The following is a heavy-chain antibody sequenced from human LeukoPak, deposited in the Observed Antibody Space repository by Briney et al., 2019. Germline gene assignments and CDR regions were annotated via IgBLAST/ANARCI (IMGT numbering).Heavy chain of an antibody. V-gene: IGHV3-30*02. CDR1: GFTFSSFG. CDR3: ARDLGYCSSTSCYSFDY. J-gene: IGHJ4*02. Sequence: GGSLRLSCEASGFTFSSFGMHWVRQAPGKGLEWVAFIRRDGDVIYYADSVKGRFTISRDNAKNSLYLQMNSLRAEDTAVYYCARDLGYCSSTSCYSFDYWGQGTLVTVSS. CDR2: IRRDGDVI. D-gene: IGHD2-2*02.